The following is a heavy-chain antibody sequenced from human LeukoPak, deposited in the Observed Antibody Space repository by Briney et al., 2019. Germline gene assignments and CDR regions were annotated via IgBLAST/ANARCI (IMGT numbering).Heavy chain of an antibody. J-gene: IGHJ4*02. CDR1: GGSIRSGGYY. CDR3: AGRFLEWLLDY. D-gene: IGHD3-3*01. Sequence: PSETLSLTCIVSGGSIRSGGYYWSWIRQPPGKGLEWIGTIYYSGSTYYNPSLKSRVTISVDTSKNQFSLKLSSVTAADTAVYYCAGRFLEWLLDYWGQGTLVTVSS. CDR2: IYYSGST. V-gene: IGHV4-39*01.